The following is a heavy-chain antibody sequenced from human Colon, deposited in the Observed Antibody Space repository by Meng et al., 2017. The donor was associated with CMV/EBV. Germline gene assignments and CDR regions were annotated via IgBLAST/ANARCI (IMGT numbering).Heavy chain of an antibody. D-gene: IGHD1-1*01. J-gene: IGHJ5*02. Sequence: YGGSICSGDYSWSSIRQPPGKGLEWIGHIYYTGSTYYNPSLKSPVTISVDTSMNQFSLKLSSVTAADTAVYYCARVGKNWQKNWFDPWGQGTLVTVSS. CDR3: ARVGKNWQKNWFDP. CDR2: IYYTGST. V-gene: IGHV4-30-4*08. CDR1: GGSICSGDYS.